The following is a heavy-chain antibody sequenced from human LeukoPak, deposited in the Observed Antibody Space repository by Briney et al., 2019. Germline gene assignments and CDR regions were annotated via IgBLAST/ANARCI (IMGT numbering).Heavy chain of an antibody. CDR2: ITWNSDSI. CDR3: AKGGGGRLIYYYYMDV. J-gene: IGHJ6*03. Sequence: GGSLRLSCAASGFIFDDYAMHWVRQAPGKGLEWVSGITWNSDSIDYADSVKGRFTISRDNAKNSLYLQMNSLRAEDMALYYCAKGGGGRLIYYYYMDVWGKGTTVTVPS. D-gene: IGHD3-16*01. CDR1: GFIFDDYA. V-gene: IGHV3-9*03.